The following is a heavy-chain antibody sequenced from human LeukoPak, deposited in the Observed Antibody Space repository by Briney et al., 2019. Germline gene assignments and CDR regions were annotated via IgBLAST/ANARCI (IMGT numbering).Heavy chain of an antibody. Sequence: SETLSLTCAVSGGSISSGGYSWSWIRQPPGKGLEWIGYIYHSGSTYYNPSLKSRVTISVDTSKNQFSLKLSSVTAADTAVYYCARSRVRDAFDIWGQGTMVTVSS. J-gene: IGHJ3*02. CDR1: GGSISSGGYS. CDR3: ARSRVRDAFDI. CDR2: IYHSGST. V-gene: IGHV4-30-2*01.